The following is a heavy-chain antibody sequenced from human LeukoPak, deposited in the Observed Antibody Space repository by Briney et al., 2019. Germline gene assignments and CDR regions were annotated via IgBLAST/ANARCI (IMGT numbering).Heavy chain of an antibody. CDR3: ARVMIYFDY. D-gene: IGHD3-16*01. CDR2: ISGSGGTT. CDR1: GFTFSSFA. V-gene: IGHV3-23*01. Sequence: GGSLRLSCAASGFTFSSFAMTWVRQAPGKGLEWVSSISGSGGTTYYADSVKGRFTISRDNSKNTLYLQMSSLRAEDTAVYYCARVMIYFDYWGQGTLVTVSS. J-gene: IGHJ4*02.